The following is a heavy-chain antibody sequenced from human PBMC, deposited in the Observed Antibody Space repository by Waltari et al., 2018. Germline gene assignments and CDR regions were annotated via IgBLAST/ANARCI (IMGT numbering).Heavy chain of an antibody. J-gene: IGHJ6*02. Sequence: EVQLVASGGELVHPGGSLRLSRAGSGLPFSDTYIDWVRQAPGKGLEWLGLTRNKENSYSTVYAASVKGRFTISRDDSKNLAYLQMNSLRIEDTAIYYCVRSYTAGPMDVWGQGTTVTVSS. CDR2: TRNKENSYST. V-gene: IGHV3-72*01. D-gene: IGHD2-2*02. CDR3: VRSYTAGPMDV. CDR1: GLPFSDTY.